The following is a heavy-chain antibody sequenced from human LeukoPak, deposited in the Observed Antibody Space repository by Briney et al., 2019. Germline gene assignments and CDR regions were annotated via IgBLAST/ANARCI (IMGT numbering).Heavy chain of an antibody. CDR1: GYSISSGYY. CDR2: IYHSGST. D-gene: IGHD3-22*01. Sequence: SETLSLTCTVSGYSISSGYYWGWIRQPPGQGLAWIGSIYHSGSTYYNPSLKSRVTISVDTSKNQFSLKLSSVTAADTAVYFCARGPYSYDSSGAFDIWGQGTMVTVSS. V-gene: IGHV4-38-2*02. CDR3: ARGPYSYDSSGAFDI. J-gene: IGHJ3*02.